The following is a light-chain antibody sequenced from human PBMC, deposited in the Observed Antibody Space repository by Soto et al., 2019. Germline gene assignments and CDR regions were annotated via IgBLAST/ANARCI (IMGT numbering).Light chain of an antibody. J-gene: IGLJ1*01. CDR1: SSDVGGYDY. Sequence: QSVLTQPASVSGSPGQSIAISCTGTSSDVGGYDYVSWYQQHPDKAPILMIYEVTKRPSGVSNRFSGSKSGNTASLTISGLQPEDEADYYCSSHTSGSTRVFGSGTKVTVL. CDR3: SSHTSGSTRV. CDR2: EVT. V-gene: IGLV2-14*01.